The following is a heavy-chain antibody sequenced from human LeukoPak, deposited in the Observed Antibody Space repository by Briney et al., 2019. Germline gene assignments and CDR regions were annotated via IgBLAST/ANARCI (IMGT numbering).Heavy chain of an antibody. CDR3: AKHMRATNTYSFFGLDV. CDR1: GFTFKDYG. J-gene: IGHJ6*02. CDR2: INWNGGGT. Sequence: GRSLRLSCAATGFTFKDYGMHWVRQPPGKGLEWVSSINWNGGGTDYADSVKGRFTISRDNAKNSLYLQLSSLRPEDTALYYCAKHMRATNTYSFFGLDVWGQGTPVTVSS. V-gene: IGHV3-9*01. D-gene: IGHD1-26*01.